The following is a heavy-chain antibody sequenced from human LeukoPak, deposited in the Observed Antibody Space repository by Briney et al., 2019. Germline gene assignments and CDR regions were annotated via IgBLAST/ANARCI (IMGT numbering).Heavy chain of an antibody. CDR3: ARPQYCSGGSCYEFDY. J-gene: IGHJ4*02. Sequence: GESLKISCKGSGYSFTSYWIGWARQMPGKGLDWMVIIYSCDSDTRYSPSFQGQVTISADKSISTAYLQWSSLNASDTAVYYCARPQYCSGGSCYEFDYWGQGTLVTVSS. CDR1: GYSFTSYW. D-gene: IGHD2-15*01. V-gene: IGHV5-51*01. CDR2: IYSCDSDT.